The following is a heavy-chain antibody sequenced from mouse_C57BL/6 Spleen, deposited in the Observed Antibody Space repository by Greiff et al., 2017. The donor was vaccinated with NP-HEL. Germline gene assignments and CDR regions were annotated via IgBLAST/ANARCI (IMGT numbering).Heavy chain of an antibody. Sequence: VQLQQSGAELVRPGASVTLSCKASGYTFTDYEMHWVKQTPVHGLEWIGAIDPETGGTAYNQKFKGKAILTADKSSSTAYMELRSLTSEDSAVYYCTRGPPLHNWDDWYFDVWGTGTTVTVSS. CDR1: GYTFTDYE. CDR2: IDPETGGT. D-gene: IGHD4-1*01. CDR3: TRGPPLHNWDDWYFDV. V-gene: IGHV1-15*01. J-gene: IGHJ1*03.